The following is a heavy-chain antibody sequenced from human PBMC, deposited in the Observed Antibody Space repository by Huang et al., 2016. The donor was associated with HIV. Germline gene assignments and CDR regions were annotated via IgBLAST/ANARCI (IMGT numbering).Heavy chain of an antibody. CDR3: ATGFDTYYDI. CDR2: FAPENGET. J-gene: IGHJ3*02. D-gene: IGHD2-21*01. Sequence: QVQLVQSGAEVKKPGASVKVSCKVSGYTLTELSIHWVRQAPGKGLEWMGGFAPENGETNYAQNVQGRVTMTEDTATDTAYMELNSLRSEDTAVYYCATGFDTYYDIWGQGTMVIASS. CDR1: GYTLTELS. V-gene: IGHV1-24*01.